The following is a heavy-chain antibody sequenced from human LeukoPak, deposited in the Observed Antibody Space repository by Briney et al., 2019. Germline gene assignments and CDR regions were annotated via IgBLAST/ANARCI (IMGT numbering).Heavy chain of an antibody. D-gene: IGHD4-17*01. V-gene: IGHV1-69*05. J-gene: IGHJ6*03. CDR2: IIPIFGTA. CDR1: GGTFSSYA. CDR3: ARGLLTVTRIDCYYYYMDV. Sequence: ASVKVSCKASGGTFSSYAISWVRQAPGQGLEWMGGIIPIFGTANYAQKFQGRVTITTDESTSTAYMELSSLRSEDTAVYYCARGLLTVTRIDCYYYYMDVWGKGTTVTVSS.